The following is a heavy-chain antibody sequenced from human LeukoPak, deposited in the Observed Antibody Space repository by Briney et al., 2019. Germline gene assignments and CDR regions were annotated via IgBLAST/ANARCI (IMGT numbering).Heavy chain of an antibody. Sequence: PSETLSLTCTVSGVSISNYYWSWLRQPPGKGLEWIGLVYDSRSTNYNPSLRRRVTISVDTSRNQFSLKLSSVTAADTAVYFCARDYRGFTPGWFDDWGQGTLVTVSS. CDR3: ARDYRGFTPGWFDD. CDR1: GVSISNYY. J-gene: IGHJ4*02. CDR2: VYDSRST. D-gene: IGHD3-16*02. V-gene: IGHV4-59*01.